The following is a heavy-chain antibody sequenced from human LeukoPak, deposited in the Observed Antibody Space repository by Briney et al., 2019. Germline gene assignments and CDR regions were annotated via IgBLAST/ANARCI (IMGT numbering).Heavy chain of an antibody. CDR2: IVGSGSNT. D-gene: IGHD3-9*01. CDR1: GFTFSNYA. J-gene: IGHJ4*02. CDR3: AKWGHYDILTGYYDSDY. Sequence: GASLRLSCAASGFTFSNYAMSWVRQAPGKGLEWVSAIVGSGSNTYYADSVKGRFTISRDNPKNTLYLQMNSLRAEDTAVYYFAKWGHYDILTGYYDSDYWGQGTLVTVSS. V-gene: IGHV3-23*01.